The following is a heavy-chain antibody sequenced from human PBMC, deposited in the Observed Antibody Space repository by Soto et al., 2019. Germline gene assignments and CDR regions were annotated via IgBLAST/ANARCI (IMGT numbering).Heavy chain of an antibody. J-gene: IGHJ4*02. V-gene: IGHV3-23*01. D-gene: IGHD3-9*01. CDR1: GFTFSSYA. Sequence: PGGSLRLSCTASGFTFSSYAMSWVRQAPWKGLEWVSAISGSGGSTYYADSVKGRFTISRDNSKNTLYLQMNSLRAEDTAVYYCAKDRQRYFDWPLLAYWAQGSLVIVSS. CDR3: AKDRQRYFDWPLLAY. CDR2: ISGSGGST.